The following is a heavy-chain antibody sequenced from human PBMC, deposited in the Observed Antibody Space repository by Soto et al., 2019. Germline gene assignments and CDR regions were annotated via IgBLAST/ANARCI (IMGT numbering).Heavy chain of an antibody. V-gene: IGHV3-33*01. CDR2: IWYDGSNK. Sequence: QVQLVESGGGVVQPGRSLRLSCAASGFTFSSYGMHWVRQAPGKGLEWVAVIWYDGSNKYYADSVKGRFTISRDNSKITLYLQMNRLRAEDTAVYYCAREDVLLWFGELGPLDYWGQGTLVTVSS. CDR1: GFTFSSYG. J-gene: IGHJ4*02. CDR3: AREDVLLWFGELGPLDY. D-gene: IGHD3-10*01.